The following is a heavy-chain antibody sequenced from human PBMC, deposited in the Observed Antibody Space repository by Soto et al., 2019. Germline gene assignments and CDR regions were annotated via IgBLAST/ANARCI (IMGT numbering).Heavy chain of an antibody. CDR1: VGSISSRGYY. Sequence: SKTLSLTCTVSVGSISSRGYYCIWIRQFPGKGLEWIGYISYSESTDYNPSLKSRVTISADTSKNQFSLKLSSVTAADTAVYYCAGGNDYAKIGYWGQGAQVTVSS. J-gene: IGHJ4*02. CDR3: AGGNDYAKIGY. V-gene: IGHV4-31*03. D-gene: IGHD4-17*01. CDR2: ISYSEST.